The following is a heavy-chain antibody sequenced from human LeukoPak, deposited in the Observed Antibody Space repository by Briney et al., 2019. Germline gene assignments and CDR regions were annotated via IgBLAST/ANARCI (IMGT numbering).Heavy chain of an antibody. Sequence: SQTLSLTCAISGDSVSSKSAAWNWIRQSPSRGLEWLGRTYFRSKWYNEYAVSVKSRITTNPDPSKNQFSLQLNSVAPEDTAVYYCARTTGHFDYWGQGTLVTVFS. V-gene: IGHV6-1*01. CDR2: TYFRSKWYN. CDR1: GDSVSSKSAA. D-gene: IGHD2-8*02. J-gene: IGHJ4*01. CDR3: ARTTGHFDY.